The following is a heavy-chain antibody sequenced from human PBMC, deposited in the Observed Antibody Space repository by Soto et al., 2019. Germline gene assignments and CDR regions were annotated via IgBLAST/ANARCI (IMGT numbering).Heavy chain of an antibody. CDR1: GYSFTSYW. J-gene: IGHJ5*02. D-gene: IGHD2-2*01. CDR2: IYPGDSDT. CDR3: ARRYCSSTSCYINWFDP. Sequence: GESLKISCKGSGYSFTSYWIGWVRQMPGKGLEWMGIIYPGDSDTRYSPSFQGQVTISADKSISTAYLQWSSLKASDTAMYYCARRYCSSTSCYINWFDPWGQGTLVTVSS. V-gene: IGHV5-51*01.